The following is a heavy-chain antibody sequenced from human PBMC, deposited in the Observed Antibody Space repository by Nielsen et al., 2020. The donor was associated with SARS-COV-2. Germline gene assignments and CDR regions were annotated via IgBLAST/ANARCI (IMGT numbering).Heavy chain of an antibody. CDR2: INSDGSST. Sequence: GESLKISCAASAFTFSTYWMHWVRQALGKGLVWVSRINSDGSSTSYADSVKGRFTISRDNAKNTLYLQMNSLRAEDTAVYYCVRGLQVPNGLAHRWGQGTLVTVSS. CDR1: AFTFSTYW. V-gene: IGHV3-74*01. CDR3: VRGLQVPNGLAHR. D-gene: IGHD3-16*01. J-gene: IGHJ4*02.